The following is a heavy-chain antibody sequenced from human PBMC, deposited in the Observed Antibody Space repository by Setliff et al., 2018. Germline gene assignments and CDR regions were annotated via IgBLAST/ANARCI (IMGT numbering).Heavy chain of an antibody. J-gene: IGHJ5*02. Sequence: ASVKVSCKASGYSFTSFGITWVRQAPGQGLEWMGWVSTYNGDTNYAQKFRGRVTMTTDISTSTVYMELRTLRSEDTAMYYCARIGPSNWGIRGYNWLDPWGQGTLVTVSS. D-gene: IGHD6-13*01. V-gene: IGHV1-18*01. CDR3: ARIGPSNWGIRGYNWLDP. CDR1: GYSFTSFG. CDR2: VSTYNGDT.